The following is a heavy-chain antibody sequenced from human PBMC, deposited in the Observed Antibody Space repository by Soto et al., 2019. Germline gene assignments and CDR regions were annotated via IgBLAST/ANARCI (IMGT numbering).Heavy chain of an antibody. CDR3: ESTGSYY. J-gene: IGHJ4*02. CDR1: GFTFSSNG. CDR2: ISYDGSRQ. D-gene: IGHD1-1*01. Sequence: GGSLRLSCAASGFTFSSNGMQRVSQAPDKGQEWVAVISYDGSRQYYADSVKGRFTISRDNSKNTLYLHMNSLRAEDTAVYYCESTGSYYLGQGTLVTVSS. V-gene: IGHV3-30*03.